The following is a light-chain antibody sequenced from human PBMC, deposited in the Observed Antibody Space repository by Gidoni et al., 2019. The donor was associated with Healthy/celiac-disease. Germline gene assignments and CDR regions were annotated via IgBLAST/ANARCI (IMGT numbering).Light chain of an antibody. J-gene: IGKJ3*01. CDR1: QSISSY. CDR3: QQSYSTPRA. CDR2: AAS. V-gene: IGKV1-39*01. Sequence: DIQLTQSPSSLSASVGDRVTITCRASQSISSYLNWYQQKPGKAPKLLIYAASSLQSGVPSRFSGSGSGTDFTLTRSSLQPEDFATYYCQQSYSTPRAFGPGTKVDIK.